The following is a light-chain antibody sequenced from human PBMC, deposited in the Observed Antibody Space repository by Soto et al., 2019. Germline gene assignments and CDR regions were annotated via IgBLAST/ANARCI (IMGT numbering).Light chain of an antibody. J-gene: IGLJ1*01. CDR1: SSDIGGYNY. CDR3: SAYTSGSTFYV. CDR2: DVS. Sequence: QSALTQPASVSGSPGQSITLSCTGTSSDIGGYNYVSWFQQHPGKAPKLMISDVSNRPSGVSNRFSGSKSGNTASLTISGLQAEDEADYYCSAYTSGSTFYVFATGTKLTVL. V-gene: IGLV2-14*01.